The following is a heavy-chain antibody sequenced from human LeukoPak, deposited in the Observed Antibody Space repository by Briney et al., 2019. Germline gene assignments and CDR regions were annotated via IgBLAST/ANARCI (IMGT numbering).Heavy chain of an antibody. V-gene: IGHV3-21*01. CDR3: ARAKSPYYYYYMDA. CDR1: GFTFSSYS. J-gene: IGHJ6*03. Sequence: GGSLRLSCAASGFTFSSYSMNWVRQAPGKGLEWVSSISSSSSYIYYADSVKGRFTISRDNAKNSLYLQMNSLRAEDTAVYYCARAKSPYYYYYMDAWGKGTTVTVSS. CDR2: ISSSSSYI.